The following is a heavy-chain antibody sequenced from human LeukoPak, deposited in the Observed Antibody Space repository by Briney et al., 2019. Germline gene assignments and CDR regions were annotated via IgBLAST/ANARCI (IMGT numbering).Heavy chain of an antibody. CDR2: IRYDGSNK. CDR3: ARGRYDFWSGPRAYYFDY. D-gene: IGHD3-3*01. CDR1: GFTFSSYE. Sequence: GGSLRLSCAASGFTFSSYEMNWVRQAPGKGLEWVAFIRYDGSNKYYADSVKGRFTISRDNAKNSLYLQMNSLRAEDTAIYYCARGRYDFWSGPRAYYFDYWGQGTLVTVSS. V-gene: IGHV3-30*02. J-gene: IGHJ4*02.